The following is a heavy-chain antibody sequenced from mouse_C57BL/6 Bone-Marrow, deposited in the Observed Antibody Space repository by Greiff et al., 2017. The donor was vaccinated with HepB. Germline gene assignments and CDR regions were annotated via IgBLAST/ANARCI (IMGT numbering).Heavy chain of an antibody. CDR3: ARNWDLFAY. CDR1: GFTFSSYG. V-gene: IGHV5-6*01. J-gene: IGHJ3*01. CDR2: ISSGGSYT. Sequence: EVHLVESGGDLVKPGGSLKLSCAASGFTFSSYGMSWVRQTPDKRLEWVATISSGGSYTYYPDSVKGRFTISRDNAKNTLYLQMSSLKSEDTAMYYCARNWDLFAYWGQGTLVTVSA. D-gene: IGHD4-1*01.